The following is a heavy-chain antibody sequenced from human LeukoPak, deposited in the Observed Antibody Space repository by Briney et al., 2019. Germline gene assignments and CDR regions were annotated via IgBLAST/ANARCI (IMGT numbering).Heavy chain of an antibody. CDR3: ARECSGTYCGED. J-gene: IGHJ4*02. V-gene: IGHV1-2*02. CDR1: GFTFSVFA. Sequence: GGSLRLSCAASGFTFSVFAMHWVRQAPGQGLEWMGWINPNSGGTKYAQNFEGRVTMTRDTSITTAYMELSSLRSDDTAIYYCARECSGTYCGEDWGQGTLVTVSS. D-gene: IGHD1-26*01. CDR2: INPNSGGT.